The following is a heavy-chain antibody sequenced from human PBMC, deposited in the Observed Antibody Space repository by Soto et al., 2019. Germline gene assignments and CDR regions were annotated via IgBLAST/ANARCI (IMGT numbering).Heavy chain of an antibody. Sequence: SETLSLTCTVSGGSIRDYFWTWIRQPPGKGLEWIGYIYYSGRTNYNPSLKSRVSISVDTSKNHLSLQLRSVTAADTAVYYCARVGGDDFGDSGGFDYWGQGTLVTVSS. D-gene: IGHD4-17*01. J-gene: IGHJ4*02. CDR3: ARVGGDDFGDSGGFDY. V-gene: IGHV4-59*01. CDR1: GGSIRDYF. CDR2: IYYSGRT.